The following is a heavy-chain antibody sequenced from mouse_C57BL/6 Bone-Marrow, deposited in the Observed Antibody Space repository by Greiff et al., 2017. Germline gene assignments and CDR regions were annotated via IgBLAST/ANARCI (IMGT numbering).Heavy chain of an antibody. D-gene: IGHD1-1*01. CDR2: INPGSGGT. CDR3: ARRSYYYGSSDLYYYAMDY. V-gene: IGHV1-54*01. J-gene: IGHJ4*01. Sequence: QVQLQQSGAELVRPGTSVKVSCKASGYAFTNYLIEWVKQRPGQGLEWIGVINPGSGGTNYNEQFKGTATLTAAKSSSTAYMQLSSLTSEDSAVYFCARRSYYYGSSDLYYYAMDYWGQGTSVTGAS. CDR1: GYAFTNYL.